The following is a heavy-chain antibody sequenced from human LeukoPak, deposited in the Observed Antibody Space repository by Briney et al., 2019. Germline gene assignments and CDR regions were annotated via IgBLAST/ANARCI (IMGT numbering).Heavy chain of an antibody. V-gene: IGHV1-69*13. CDR3: ARQITMIVVVINDPFDI. CDR1: GGTFSSYA. CDR2: IIPIFGTA. D-gene: IGHD3-22*01. Sequence: GASVKVSCKASGGTFSSYAISWVRQAPGQGLEWMGGIIPIFGTANYAQKFQGRVTITADESTSTAYMELRSLRSDDTAVYYCARQITMIVVVINDPFDIWGQGTMVTVSS. J-gene: IGHJ3*02.